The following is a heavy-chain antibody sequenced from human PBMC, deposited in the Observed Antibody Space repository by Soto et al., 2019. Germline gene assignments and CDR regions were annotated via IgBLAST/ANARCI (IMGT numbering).Heavy chain of an antibody. CDR2: IYYSGST. J-gene: IGHJ5*02. V-gene: IGHV4-31*03. Sequence: PSETLSLTCTVSGASMSSGGYYWTWIRQSPGKGLEWIGYIYYSGSTYYKQSLESRVAISLDTSRSQFSLTLHSVTAADTAIYYCARDRHNNFFDPWGQGTLVTVSS. CDR1: GASMSSGGYY. D-gene: IGHD6-6*01. CDR3: ARDRHNNFFDP.